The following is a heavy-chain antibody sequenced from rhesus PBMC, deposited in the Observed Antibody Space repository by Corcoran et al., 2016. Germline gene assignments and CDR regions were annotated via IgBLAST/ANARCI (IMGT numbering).Heavy chain of an antibody. CDR2: MTGSGGT. CDR3: ARDPFGWEYRDRFDV. J-gene: IGHJ5-1*01. Sequence: QLQLQESGPGLVKPSETLSLTCGVSGGALSGSYWNWIRLSLGKGREWIGRMTGSGGTNYHPARKGRVPISAALSKNKCSLTLTSVTAADTALYYCARDPFGWEYRDRFDVWGPGVLVIVSS. CDR1: GGALSGSY. D-gene: IGHD1-44*01. V-gene: IGHV4-173*01.